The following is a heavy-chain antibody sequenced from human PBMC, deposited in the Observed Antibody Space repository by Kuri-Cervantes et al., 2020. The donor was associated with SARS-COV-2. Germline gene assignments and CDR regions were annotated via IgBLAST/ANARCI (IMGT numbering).Heavy chain of an antibody. CDR3: AKSRWQQLSWLDY. CDR1: GFYFGDYY. Sequence: GGSLRLSCAVSGFYFGDYYMSWVRQAPGKGLEWVSAISGSGGSTYYADSVKGRFTISRDNSKNTLYLQMNSLRAEDTAVYYCAKSRWQQLSWLDYWGQGTLVTVSS. J-gene: IGHJ4*02. D-gene: IGHD6-13*01. CDR2: ISGSGGST. V-gene: IGHV3-23*01.